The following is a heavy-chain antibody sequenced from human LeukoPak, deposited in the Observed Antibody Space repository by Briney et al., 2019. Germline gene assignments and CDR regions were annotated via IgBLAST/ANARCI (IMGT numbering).Heavy chain of an antibody. D-gene: IGHD5-12*01. Sequence: PGGSLSLSCAASGFTFSGSAMTCVRQAPGKGLQWVSTITGSDDKTYYADSVKGRFTISRDFSKNMVHLHMNSLRVEDTAIYYCAKGPQLYSGYHPDYWGQGTLVTVSS. CDR3: AKGPQLYSGYHPDY. J-gene: IGHJ4*02. CDR2: ITGSDDKT. V-gene: IGHV3-23*01. CDR1: GFTFSGSA.